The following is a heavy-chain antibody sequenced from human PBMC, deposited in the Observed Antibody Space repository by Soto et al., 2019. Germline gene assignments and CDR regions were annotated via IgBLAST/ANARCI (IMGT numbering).Heavy chain of an antibody. CDR3: GRDWKGGEGLEP. V-gene: IGHV1-18*03. D-gene: IGHD3-16*01. J-gene: IGHJ5*02. Sequence: QVQLVQSGAEVKKPGASVKVSCKASGYTFSTYGFSWVRQAPGQGPEWMGWIGADNGDTNYAQNFQGRVTMTTDTATTASYMELRSLAAGDMAVYFCGRDWKGGEGLEPWGQGTLVSVSS. CDR2: IGADNGDT. CDR1: GYTFSTYG.